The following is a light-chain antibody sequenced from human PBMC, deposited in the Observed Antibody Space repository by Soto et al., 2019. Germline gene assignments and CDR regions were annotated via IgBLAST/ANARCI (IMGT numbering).Light chain of an antibody. V-gene: IGLV2-14*02. Sequence: LTQPASVSGSPGQSITISCAGTSSDIGSHNLVSWYQHRPDKAPKLLIYEVADRPSGVSDRFSGSKSGNTASLTISGLRAEDEADYYCSSYTSITTYVFGTGTKVTVL. CDR1: SSDIGSHNL. CDR2: EVA. J-gene: IGLJ1*01. CDR3: SSYTSITTYV.